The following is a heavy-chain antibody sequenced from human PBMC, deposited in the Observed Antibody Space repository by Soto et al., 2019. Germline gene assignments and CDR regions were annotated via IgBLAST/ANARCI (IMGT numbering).Heavy chain of an antibody. CDR3: ARGFRVAGTSWWFDP. V-gene: IGHV1-18*01. Sequence: GASVKVSCKASGYTFTSYDISWVRQAPGQGLEWMGWISAYNGNTNYAQKLQGRVTMTTDTSTSTAYMELRSLRSDDTAVYYCARGFRVAGTSWWFDPWGQGTLVTVSS. J-gene: IGHJ5*02. CDR2: ISAYNGNT. D-gene: IGHD2-15*01. CDR1: GYTFTSYD.